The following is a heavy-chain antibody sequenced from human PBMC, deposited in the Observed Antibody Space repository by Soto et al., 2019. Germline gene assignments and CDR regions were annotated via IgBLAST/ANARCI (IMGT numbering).Heavy chain of an antibody. Sequence: QVQLVQSGAEVKKPGASVKVSCKASGYTFTSYGICWVRQAPGQGLEWMGWISGYNGNTNYAQNLQGRVTMTTDTSTSTVYMELRSLRSDDTAVYYCARRCSSTSCLDLWGRSTLVIVSS. V-gene: IGHV1-18*01. CDR2: ISGYNGNT. D-gene: IGHD2-2*01. CDR3: ARRCSSTSCLDL. CDR1: GYTFTSYG. J-gene: IGHJ2*01.